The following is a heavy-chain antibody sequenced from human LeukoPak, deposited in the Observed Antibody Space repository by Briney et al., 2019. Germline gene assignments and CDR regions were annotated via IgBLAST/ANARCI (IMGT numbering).Heavy chain of an antibody. CDR1: GGSISSYY. CDR3: ARAPRLYCTNGVCYMRDY. D-gene: IGHD2-8*01. CDR2: IYYSGYT. V-gene: IGHV4-59*12. Sequence: SETLSLTCTVSGGSISSYYWSWIRQPPGKGLEWIGCIYYSGYTNYKSSLKSRVTISVDTSKNQFSLKLSSVTAADTAVYYCARAPRLYCTNGVCYMRDYWGQGTLVTVSS. J-gene: IGHJ4*02.